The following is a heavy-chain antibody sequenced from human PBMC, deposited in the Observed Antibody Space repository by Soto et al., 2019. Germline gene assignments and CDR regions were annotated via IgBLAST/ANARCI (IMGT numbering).Heavy chain of an antibody. D-gene: IGHD3-3*01. J-gene: IGHJ6*02. Sequence: QAQLVQSGAEVKKPGASVKVSCKASGYTFTSYDINWVRQAPGQGLEWLGWMDPNSGSTGYAQNFQGRVTMPRNISINTGHMEVSSLRSEDTAVYYCARERKFDFWRKGLDFWGQGTTVTVSS. CDR3: ARERKFDFWRKGLDF. CDR2: MDPNSGST. V-gene: IGHV1-8*01. CDR1: GYTFTSYD.